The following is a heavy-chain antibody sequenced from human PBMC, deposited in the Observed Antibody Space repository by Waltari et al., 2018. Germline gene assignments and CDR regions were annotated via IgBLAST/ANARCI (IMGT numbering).Heavy chain of an antibody. CDR1: GYSISSGYS. D-gene: IGHD2-21*01. CDR3: ARPLAYCGGDCYSGDWYFDL. CDR2: IYHSGST. V-gene: IGHV4-38-2*01. J-gene: IGHJ2*01. Sequence: QVQLQESGPGLVKPSETLSLTCAVSGYSISSGYSWGWTRQPPGKGLEWIGSIYHSGSTYYNPSLKSRVTISVDTSKNQFSLKLSSVTAADTAVYYCARPLAYCGGDCYSGDWYFDLWGRGTLVTVSS.